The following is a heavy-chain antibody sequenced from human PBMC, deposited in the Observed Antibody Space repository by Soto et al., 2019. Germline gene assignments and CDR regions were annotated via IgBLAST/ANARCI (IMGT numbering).Heavy chain of an antibody. D-gene: IGHD4-17*01. CDR3: ARAAEDGYGDYVGYFDY. Sequence: SETLSLTCTVSGGSISSYYWSWIRQPPGKGLEWIGYIYYSGSTNYNPSLKSRVTISVDTSKNQFSLKLSSVTAADTAVHYCARAAEDGYGDYVGYFDYWGQGTLVTVSS. J-gene: IGHJ4*02. CDR1: GGSISSYY. V-gene: IGHV4-59*08. CDR2: IYYSGST.